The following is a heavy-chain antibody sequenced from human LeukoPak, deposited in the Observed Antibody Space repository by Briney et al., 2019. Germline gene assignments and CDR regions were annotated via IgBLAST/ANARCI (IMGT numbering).Heavy chain of an antibody. Sequence: ASVKVSCKASGYTFSSYAMHWVRQAPGQRLEWMGWINAGNGNTKLSHEFQGRVTITRDTSASTAYMELNSLRSEDMAVYYCARGVADYWGQGTLVTVSS. CDR2: INAGNGNT. V-gene: IGHV1-3*03. CDR3: ARGVADY. CDR1: GYTFSSYA. J-gene: IGHJ4*02.